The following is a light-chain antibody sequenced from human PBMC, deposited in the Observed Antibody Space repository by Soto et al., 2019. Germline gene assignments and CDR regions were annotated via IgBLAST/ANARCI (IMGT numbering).Light chain of an antibody. Sequence: EIVLTQSPGTLSLSPGERATLSCRASQSVSSSYLAWYQQKPGQAPRLLIYGASSRATGIPDRFSGSGSGTDFTLTISRLEPEDFAVYYCQQRSSWPQTFGQGTKVEIK. CDR1: QSVSSSY. CDR2: GAS. V-gene: IGKV3D-20*02. J-gene: IGKJ1*01. CDR3: QQRSSWPQT.